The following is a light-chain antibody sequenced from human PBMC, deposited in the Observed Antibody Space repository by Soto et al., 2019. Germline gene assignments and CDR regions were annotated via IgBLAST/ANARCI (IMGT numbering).Light chain of an antibody. CDR3: QQYNSYSWT. Sequence: EIVMTQSPATLSVSPGERATLSCRASESVASLAWYQQKPGQAPRLLIYGASTRATGIPDRFSGSRSGTEFTLTISSLQPDDFATYYCQQYNSYSWTFGQGTKVDIK. J-gene: IGKJ1*01. V-gene: IGKV3D-15*01. CDR2: GAS. CDR1: ESVAS.